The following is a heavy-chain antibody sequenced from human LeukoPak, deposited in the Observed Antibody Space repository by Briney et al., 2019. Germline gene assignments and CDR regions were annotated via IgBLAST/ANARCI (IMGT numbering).Heavy chain of an antibody. CDR2: ISGDGGST. Sequence: PGGSLRLSCAAPGFTFDDYAMHWVRQAPGKGLKWVSLISGDGGSTYYADSVKGRFTIPRDNSKNSLYLQMNSLRTEDTALYYCAKGGYSYGIEVDYWGQGTLVTVPS. CDR3: AKGGYSYGIEVDY. V-gene: IGHV3-43*02. D-gene: IGHD5-18*01. CDR1: GFTFDDYA. J-gene: IGHJ4*02.